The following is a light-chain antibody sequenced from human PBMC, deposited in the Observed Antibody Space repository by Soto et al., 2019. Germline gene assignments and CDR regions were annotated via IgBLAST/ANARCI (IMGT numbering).Light chain of an antibody. CDR1: QSVSSY. V-gene: IGKV3-11*01. Sequence: EIVLTQSPATLSLSPGERATLSCRASQSVSSYLDWYQQKPGQAPRLLIYDASNRATGIPARFSGSGSGTDFTLTISSLEPDDCAVYYFQQRINWLTFGGGTKVEIK. CDR2: DAS. J-gene: IGKJ4*01. CDR3: QQRINWLT.